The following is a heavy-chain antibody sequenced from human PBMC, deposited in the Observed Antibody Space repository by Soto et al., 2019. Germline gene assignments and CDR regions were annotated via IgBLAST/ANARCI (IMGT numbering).Heavy chain of an antibody. J-gene: IGHJ4*02. Sequence: QVQLVESGGGVAQPGRSLRLSCAASGFTFSSYGMHWVRQAPGKGLEWVAVIWYDGSNKYYADSVKGRFTISRDNSKNTLYLQMNSLRAEDTAVYYCARGEDGYNYRYYFDYWGQGTLVTVSS. CDR2: IWYDGSNK. D-gene: IGHD5-12*01. V-gene: IGHV3-33*01. CDR3: ARGEDGYNYRYYFDY. CDR1: GFTFSSYG.